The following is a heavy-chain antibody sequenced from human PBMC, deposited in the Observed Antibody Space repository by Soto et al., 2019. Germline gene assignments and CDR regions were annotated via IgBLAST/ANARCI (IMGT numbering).Heavy chain of an antibody. CDR2: INAGNGNT. D-gene: IGHD3-10*01. CDR1: GYTFISYA. Sequence: GASVKVSCKASGYTFISYAMHWVRQAPGQRLEWMGWINAGNGNTKYSQKFQGRVTITRDTSASTAYMELSSLRSEDTAVYYCASGSGSYYLFDYWGQGTLVTVSS. J-gene: IGHJ4*02. V-gene: IGHV1-3*01. CDR3: ASGSGSYYLFDY.